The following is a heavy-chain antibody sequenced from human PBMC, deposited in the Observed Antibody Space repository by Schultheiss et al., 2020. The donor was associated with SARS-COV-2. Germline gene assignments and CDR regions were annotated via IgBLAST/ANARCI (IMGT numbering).Heavy chain of an antibody. J-gene: IGHJ4*02. CDR2: INWNGGST. V-gene: IGHV3-20*04. Sequence: GGSLRLSCTASGFTFGDYAMSWFRQAPGKGLEWVSGINWNGGSTGYADSVKGRFTISRDNAKNTLYLQMNSLRAEDTAVYYCARDQGYFDYWGQGTLVTVSS. CDR3: ARDQGYFDY. CDR1: GFTFGDYA.